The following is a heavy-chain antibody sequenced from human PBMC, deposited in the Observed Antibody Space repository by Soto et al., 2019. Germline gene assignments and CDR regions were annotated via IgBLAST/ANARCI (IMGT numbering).Heavy chain of an antibody. D-gene: IGHD2-15*01. CDR1: GGSISSYY. J-gene: IGHJ4*02. V-gene: IGHV4-59*01. Sequence: QVQLQESGPGLVKPSETLSLTCTVSGGSISSYYWSWIRQPPGKGLEWIGYIYYSGSTNYNPSLTTRVTISVDTSKHQYSLKLSSVTAADTAVYYCARRSFCSGGSCHDYWGQGTLVTVSS. CDR2: IYYSGST. CDR3: ARRSFCSGGSCHDY.